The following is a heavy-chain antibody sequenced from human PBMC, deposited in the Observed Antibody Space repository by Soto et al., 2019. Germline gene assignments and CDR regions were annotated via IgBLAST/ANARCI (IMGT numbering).Heavy chain of an antibody. Sequence: GGSLRLSCVASGFTFSRYNMHWVRQSPGKGLEWVAYVTTSGDTMFYADSVEGRFAISRDVAKNSVHLQMNSLGDEDTAVYYCVREEASGSSGLTYHYYYNGMDVRGQGTTVTVSS. D-gene: IGHD3-10*01. CDR3: VREEASGSSGLTYHYYYNGMDV. CDR1: GFTFSRYN. CDR2: VTTSGDTM. J-gene: IGHJ6*02. V-gene: IGHV3-48*02.